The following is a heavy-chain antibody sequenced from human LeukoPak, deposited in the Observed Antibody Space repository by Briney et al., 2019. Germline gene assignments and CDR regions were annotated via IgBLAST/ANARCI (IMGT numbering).Heavy chain of an antibody. J-gene: IGHJ6*02. D-gene: IGHD3-10*01. CDR2: IYSSGST. CDR3: ARGGVLWFGEFIYYYYGMDV. V-gene: IGHV4-59*12. CDR1: GGSISSYY. Sequence: PSETLSLTRTVSGGSISSYYWSWIRRPPGKGLEWIGHIYSSGSTNYNPSLKSRVTISVDTSKNQFSLKLSSVTAADTAVYYCARGGVLWFGEFIYYYYGMDVWGQGTTVTVSS.